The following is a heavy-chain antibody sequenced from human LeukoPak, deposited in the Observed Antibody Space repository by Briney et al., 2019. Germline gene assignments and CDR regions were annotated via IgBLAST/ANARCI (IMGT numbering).Heavy chain of an antibody. D-gene: IGHD1-26*01. CDR2: FDPEDGET. Sequence: VASVKVSCKVSGYTLTELSMHWVRQAPGKGLEWMGGFDPEDGETIYAQKFQGRVTMTEDTSTDTAYMELSSLRSEDTAVYYCATVSWHMGATEDYWGQGTLVTVSS. J-gene: IGHJ4*02. V-gene: IGHV1-24*01. CDR1: GYTLTELS. CDR3: ATVSWHMGATEDY.